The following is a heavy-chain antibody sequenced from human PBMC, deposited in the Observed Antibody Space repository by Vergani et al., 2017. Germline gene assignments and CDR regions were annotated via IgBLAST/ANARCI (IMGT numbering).Heavy chain of an antibody. Sequence: EVELLESGGGLVQPGGSLRLSCVVSGFTFDANGVSWVRQAPGKWLEWVSDIRDSGSATHYAESVRGRFTISRDNSKNTLYLQMNSLRAEDTAVYYCARDQKPGGSGSYFYGMDVWGQGTTVTVSS. CDR3: ARDQKPGGSGSYFYGMDV. D-gene: IGHD3-10*01. CDR1: GFTFDANG. J-gene: IGHJ6*02. V-gene: IGHV3-23*01. CDR2: IRDSGSAT.